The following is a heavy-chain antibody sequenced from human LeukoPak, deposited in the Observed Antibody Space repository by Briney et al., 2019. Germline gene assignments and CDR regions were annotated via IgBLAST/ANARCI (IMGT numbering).Heavy chain of an antibody. J-gene: IGHJ4*02. D-gene: IGHD5-18*01. CDR2: IKSKTDGCTT. CDR3: TTRYSYGYGYFDY. V-gene: IGHV3-15*01. CDR1: GFTFSNAW. Sequence: GGSLRLSCAASGFTFSNAWMSWVRQAPGKGLEWVGRIKSKTDGCTTDYAVPVKGRFTISRDDSKNTLYLQMNSLKTEYTAVYYCTTRYSYGYGYFDYWGQGTLVTVSS.